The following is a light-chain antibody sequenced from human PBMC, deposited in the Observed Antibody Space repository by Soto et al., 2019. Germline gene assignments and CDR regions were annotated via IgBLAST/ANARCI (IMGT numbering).Light chain of an antibody. J-gene: IGKJ1*01. CDR3: QQYNTFWT. V-gene: IGKV1-5*01. CDR1: QNIDSY. Sequence: DIQMTQSPSSLSASVGDRVTITCRASQNIDSYLNWYQQKPGKAPKLLIYDASSLESGVPSRVSGSGSGTEFTLTISSLQPDDFATYYCQQYNTFWTFGPGTKVDIK. CDR2: DAS.